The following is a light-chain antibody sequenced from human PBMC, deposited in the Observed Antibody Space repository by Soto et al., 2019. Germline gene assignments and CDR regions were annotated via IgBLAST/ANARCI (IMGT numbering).Light chain of an antibody. CDR2: GAS. CDR1: QSVSSSS. Sequence: EIVLTQSPGTLSLSPGERATLSCRASQSVSSSSLAWYQQKPGQAPRLLISGASSRATGIPDRFRGSGSGTDFTLTISRLEPEDFAVYYCQHFGSSPPWPFGQGTRLEIK. J-gene: IGKJ5*01. CDR3: QHFGSSPPWP. V-gene: IGKV3-20*01.